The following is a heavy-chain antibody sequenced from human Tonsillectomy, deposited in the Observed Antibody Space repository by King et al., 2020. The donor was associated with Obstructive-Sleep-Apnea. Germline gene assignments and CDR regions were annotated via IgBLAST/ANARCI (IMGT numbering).Heavy chain of an antibody. CDR1: GGSISSSSYY. J-gene: IGHJ4*02. Sequence: QLQESGPGLVKPSETLSLTCTVSGGSISSSSYYWGWIRQPPGKGLEWIGSIYYSGSTYYNPSLKSRVTISVDTSKNQFSLKLSSVTAADTAVYYCARSFSGYYHIPPFSFDYWGQGTLVTVSS. V-gene: IGHV4-39*07. CDR3: ARSFSGYYHIPPFSFDY. D-gene: IGHD3-22*01. CDR2: IYYSGST.